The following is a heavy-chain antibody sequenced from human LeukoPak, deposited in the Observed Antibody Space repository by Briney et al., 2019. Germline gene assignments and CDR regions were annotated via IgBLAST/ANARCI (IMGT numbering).Heavy chain of an antibody. CDR3: ATGLERRRGA. J-gene: IGHJ3*01. CDR2: FDPEDGET. V-gene: IGHV1-24*01. D-gene: IGHD1-1*01. CDR1: GYTFTGYY. Sequence: GASVKVSCKASGYTFTGYYMHWVRQAPGKGLEWMGGFDPEDGETIYAQKFQGRVTMTEDTSTDTAYMELSSLRSEDTAVYYCATGLERRRGAWGQGTMVTVSS.